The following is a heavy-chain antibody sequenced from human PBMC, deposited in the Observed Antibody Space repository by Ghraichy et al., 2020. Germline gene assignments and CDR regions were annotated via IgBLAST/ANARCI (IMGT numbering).Heavy chain of an antibody. CDR2: TYYRSQWYS. J-gene: IGHJ4*02. CDR3: ARSHYRDYSFVFDS. V-gene: IGHV6-1*01. D-gene: IGHD4-17*01. CDR1: GDSVSSNRVA. Sequence: SETLSLTCALSGDSVSSNRVAWSWIRQSPSRGLEWLGRTYYRSQWYSDYTISVKRRITINPDTSKNQFSLQLNSVTPEDTAVYYCARSHYRDYSFVFDSWGKGTLVTFSS.